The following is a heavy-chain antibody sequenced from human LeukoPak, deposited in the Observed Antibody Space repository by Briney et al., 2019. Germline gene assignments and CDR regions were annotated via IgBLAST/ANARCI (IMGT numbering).Heavy chain of an antibody. CDR3: TRGGFGVTAAHY. J-gene: IGHJ4*02. CDR2: VYTGGHT. CDR1: GFTVSSNH. Sequence: PGGSLRLSCAAFGFTVSSNHMSWVRQAPGKGLEWVLVVYTGGHTYYADSVKGRFTISRDTSKNTLHLQMNSLRAEDTALYYCTRGGFGVTAAHYWGQGTLVTVSS. D-gene: IGHD3-10*01. V-gene: IGHV3-53*01.